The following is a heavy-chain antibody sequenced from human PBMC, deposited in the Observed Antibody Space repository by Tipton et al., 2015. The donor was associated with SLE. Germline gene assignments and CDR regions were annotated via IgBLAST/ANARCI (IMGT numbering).Heavy chain of an antibody. J-gene: IGHJ4*02. V-gene: IGHV4-59*11. CDR1: GGSISSHY. Sequence: TLSLTCTVSGGSISSHYWSWIRQPPGKGLEWIGYIYYSGSTNYNPSLKSRVTISVDTSKNQFSLKLSSVTAADTAVYYCARTAGVVVVAATSYYFDYWGQGTLVTVSS. CDR2: IYYSGST. CDR3: ARTAGVVVVAATSYYFDY. D-gene: IGHD2-15*01.